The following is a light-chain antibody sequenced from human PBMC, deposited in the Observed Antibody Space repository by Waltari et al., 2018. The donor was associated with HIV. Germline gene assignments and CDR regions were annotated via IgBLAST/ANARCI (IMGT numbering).Light chain of an antibody. J-gene: IGKJ4*01. CDR1: HTVDSNY. CDR3: QQYGGSPFT. V-gene: IGKV3-20*01. Sequence: EIVLKQSPGTLSLSPGERATLSCRASHTVDSNYLAWYQQKSGQAPRLLIYGASTRVTGIPDRFSGSGSETDFTLTISRLEPEDFAVYFCQQYGGSPFTFGRGTKVEI. CDR2: GAS.